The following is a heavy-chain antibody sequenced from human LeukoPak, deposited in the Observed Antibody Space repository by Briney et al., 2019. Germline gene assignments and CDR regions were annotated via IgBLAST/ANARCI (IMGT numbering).Heavy chain of an antibody. Sequence: PSQTLSLTCTVSGGSISSGSYYWSWIRQPAGKGLEWIGRIYTSGSTYYNPSLKSRVTISVDTSKNQFSLKLSSVTAADTAVYYCARSRGYSYGTTFLDYWAREPWSPSPQ. D-gene: IGHD5-18*01. CDR1: GGSISSGSYY. CDR3: ARSRGYSYGTTFLDY. V-gene: IGHV4-61*02. J-gene: IGHJ4*02. CDR2: IYTSGST.